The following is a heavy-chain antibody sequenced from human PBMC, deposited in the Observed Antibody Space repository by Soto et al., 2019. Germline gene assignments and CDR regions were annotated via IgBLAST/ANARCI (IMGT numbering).Heavy chain of an antibody. CDR2: INPSSGST. V-gene: IGHV1-46*01. J-gene: IGHJ6*03. CDR1: GYTFTSYY. Sequence: GASVKVSCKASGYTFTSYYMHWVRQAPGQGLEWMGVINPSSGSTSHAQKFQGRVTMTRDTSTSTVYMELSSLRSEDTAVYYCARGVVPAAATYYYMDVWGKGTTVTVSS. D-gene: IGHD2-2*01. CDR3: ARGVVPAAATYYYMDV.